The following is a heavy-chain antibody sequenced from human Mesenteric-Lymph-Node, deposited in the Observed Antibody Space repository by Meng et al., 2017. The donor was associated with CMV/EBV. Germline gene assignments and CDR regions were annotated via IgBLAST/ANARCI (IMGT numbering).Heavy chain of an antibody. D-gene: IGHD1-26*01. CDR1: AASVTSAGYY. V-gene: IGHV4-61*08. Sequence: FSAASVTSAGYYWNWIRQPPGQGLGWIGYISYSGSTNYNSSLRSRVTISLDTSKNQFSLKLTSVTGADMAFYYCARGQVGATTLFDYWGQGTLVTVSS. CDR2: ISYSGST. J-gene: IGHJ4*02. CDR3: ARGQVGATTLFDY.